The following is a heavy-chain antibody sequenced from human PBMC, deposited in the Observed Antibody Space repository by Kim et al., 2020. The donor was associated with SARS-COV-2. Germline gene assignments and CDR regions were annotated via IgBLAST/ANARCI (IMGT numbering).Heavy chain of an antibody. J-gene: IGHJ1*01. V-gene: IGHV4-31*02. D-gene: IGHD3-9*01. CDR3: ASYDILTGYYIQH. Sequence: SNPALKIRVTISVDTSKNQFSLKLSSVTAADTAVYYCASYDILTGYYIQHWGQGTLVTVSS.